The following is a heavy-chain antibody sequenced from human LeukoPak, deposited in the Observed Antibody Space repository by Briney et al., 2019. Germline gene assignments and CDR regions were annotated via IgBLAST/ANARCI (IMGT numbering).Heavy chain of an antibody. CDR3: AGLGLYGSGSYYNPSPYYYYGMDV. CDR2: IYYSGST. CDR1: GGSISSYY. V-gene: IGHV4-59*08. J-gene: IGHJ6*02. Sequence: SETLSLTCTVSGGSISSYYWSWIRQPPGKGLEWIGYIYYSGSTNYNPSLKSRVTISVDTSKNQFSLKLSSVTAADTAVYYCAGLGLYGSGSYYNPSPYYYYGMDVWGQGTTVTVSS. D-gene: IGHD3-10*01.